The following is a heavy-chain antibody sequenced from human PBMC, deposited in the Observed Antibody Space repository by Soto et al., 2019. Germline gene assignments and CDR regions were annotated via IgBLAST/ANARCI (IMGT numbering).Heavy chain of an antibody. CDR3: ARDGGYWYSSGWYGY. Sequence: QVQLVESGGGVVQPGRSLRLSCAASGFTFSSYGMHWVRQAPGKGLEWVAVIWYDGGNKYYADSVKGRFTISRDNSKNTLYLQMNSLRAEDTAVYYCARDGGYWYSSGWYGYWGQGTLVTVSS. V-gene: IGHV3-33*01. CDR1: GFTFSSYG. J-gene: IGHJ4*02. D-gene: IGHD6-19*01. CDR2: IWYDGGNK.